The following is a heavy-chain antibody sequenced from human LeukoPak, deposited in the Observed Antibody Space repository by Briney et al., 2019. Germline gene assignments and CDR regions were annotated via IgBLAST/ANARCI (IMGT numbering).Heavy chain of an antibody. D-gene: IGHD3-22*01. Sequence: PSETLSLTCTVSGYSISSGYYWGWIRQPPGKGLEWIGSIYHSGSTYYNPSLKSRVTISVDTSKNQFSLKLSSVTAADTAVYYCASHYDHFDYWGQGTLVTVSS. V-gene: IGHV4-38-2*02. CDR1: GYSISSGYY. CDR2: IYHSGST. J-gene: IGHJ4*02. CDR3: ASHYDHFDY.